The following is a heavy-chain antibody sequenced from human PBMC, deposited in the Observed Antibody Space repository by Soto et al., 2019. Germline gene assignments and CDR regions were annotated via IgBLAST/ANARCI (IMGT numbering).Heavy chain of an antibody. V-gene: IGHV3-23*01. Sequence: EVQLLESGGGLVQPGGSLRLSCAASGFTFSNYAMTWVRQAPGQGLAWVSVITGSGGGTYFVDSVTGRFTISRDNSKNTVYLQMNSLRAEDTAVYYCAKRPLTAAGFDYWGQGTLVTVSS. J-gene: IGHJ4*02. D-gene: IGHD6-13*01. CDR3: AKRPLTAAGFDY. CDR2: ITGSGGGT. CDR1: GFTFSNYA.